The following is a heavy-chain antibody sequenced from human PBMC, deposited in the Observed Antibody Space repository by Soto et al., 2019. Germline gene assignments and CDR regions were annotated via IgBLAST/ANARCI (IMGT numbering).Heavy chain of an antibody. CDR1: EFTFSNYA. V-gene: IGHV3-23*01. J-gene: IGHJ4*02. Sequence: GGSLRLSCAASEFTFSNYAMSWVRQAPGKGLEWVAIISFGGGNTYYADSVEGRFTISRDNSKNTLFLQMYSLRAEDTAVYYCVRVFDTYYFDLWGQGNMVTVSS. D-gene: IGHD3-9*01. CDR2: ISFGGGNT. CDR3: VRVFDTYYFDL.